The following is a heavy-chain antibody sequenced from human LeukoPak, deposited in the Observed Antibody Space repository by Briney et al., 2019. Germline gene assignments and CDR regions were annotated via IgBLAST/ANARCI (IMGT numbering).Heavy chain of an antibody. V-gene: IGHV1-69*04. Sequence: ASVKVSCKASGYTFTTYGISWVRQAPGQGLEWMGRIIPIFGIANYAQKFQGRVTITADKSTSTAYMELSSLRSEDTAVYYCARGGNYDSSGYWFDPWGQGTLVTVSS. CDR2: IIPIFGIA. CDR3: ARGGNYDSSGYWFDP. D-gene: IGHD3-22*01. J-gene: IGHJ5*02. CDR1: GYTFTTYG.